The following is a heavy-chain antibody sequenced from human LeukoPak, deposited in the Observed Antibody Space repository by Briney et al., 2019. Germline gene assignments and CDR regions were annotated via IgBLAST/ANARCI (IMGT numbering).Heavy chain of an antibody. J-gene: IGHJ2*01. CDR2: IKQDGSEK. Sequence: PGGSLRLSCAASGFTFSSYWMSWVRQAPGKGLEWVANIKQDGSEKYYVDSVKGRFTISRDNAKNSLYLQMNSLRAEDTAVYYCARDGRYDFWSGYSAGYFDLWGRGTLVTVSS. CDR1: GFTFSSYW. V-gene: IGHV3-7*01. D-gene: IGHD3-3*01. CDR3: ARDGRYDFWSGYSAGYFDL.